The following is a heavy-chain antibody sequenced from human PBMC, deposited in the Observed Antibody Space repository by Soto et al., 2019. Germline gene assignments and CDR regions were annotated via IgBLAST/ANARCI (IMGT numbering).Heavy chain of an antibody. V-gene: IGHV3-9*01. Sequence: PGGSLRLSCAASGFTFDDYAMHWVRQAPGKGLEWVSGISWNSGSIGYADSVKGRFTISRDNAKNSLYLQMNSLRAEDTALYYCAKDTALRVDYYYYMDVWGKGTTVTVSS. D-gene: IGHD2-8*02. CDR1: GFTFDDYA. CDR2: ISWNSGSI. CDR3: AKDTALRVDYYYYMDV. J-gene: IGHJ6*03.